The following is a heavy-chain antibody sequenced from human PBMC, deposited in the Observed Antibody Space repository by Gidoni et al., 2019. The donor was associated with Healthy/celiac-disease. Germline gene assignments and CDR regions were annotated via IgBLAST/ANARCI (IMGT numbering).Heavy chain of an antibody. J-gene: IGHJ4*02. CDR3: ARWSYDYIWGSYRYTRGAFDY. D-gene: IGHD3-16*02. V-gene: IGHV1-18*01. CDR2: ISAYNGNT. Sequence: QVQLVQSGAEVKKPGASVKVSCKASGYTFTSYGISWLRQAPGQGLEWMGWISAYNGNTNYAQKLQGRVTMTTDTSTSTAYMELRSLRSDDTAVYYCARWSYDYIWGSYRYTRGAFDYWGQGTLVTVSS. CDR1: GYTFTSYG.